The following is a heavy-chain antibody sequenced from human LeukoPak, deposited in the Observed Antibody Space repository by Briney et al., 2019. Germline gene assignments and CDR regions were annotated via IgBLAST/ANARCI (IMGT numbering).Heavy chain of an antibody. J-gene: IGHJ5*02. V-gene: IGHV3-74*01. CDR1: GFTFNSYW. D-gene: IGHD6-13*01. Sequence: GGSLRLSCAASGFTFNSYWMHWVRQAPGKGLVWVSRINNDGSSTSYADSVKGRFTISRDNAKNTLYLQMNSLRAEDTAVYYCARPTKEGSSWYWWFDPWGQGTLVTVSS. CDR3: ARPTKEGSSWYWWFDP. CDR2: INNDGSST.